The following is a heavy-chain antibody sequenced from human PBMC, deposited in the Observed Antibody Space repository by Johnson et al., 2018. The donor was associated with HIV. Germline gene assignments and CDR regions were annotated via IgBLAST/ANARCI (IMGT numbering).Heavy chain of an antibody. D-gene: IGHD4-17*01. Sequence: VQLVESGGGLVQPGGSLRLSCAAAGFTFSSYVMTWVRQAPGKGLEWVSVIYSGGSTYYADSVKGRFTIARDNSKNTLYLQMNSLRAEDTAVYYCARPGGDYSAFEIWGQGTMVTVSS. CDR3: ARPGGDYSAFEI. CDR1: GFTFSSYV. CDR2: IYSGGST. V-gene: IGHV3-66*02. J-gene: IGHJ3*02.